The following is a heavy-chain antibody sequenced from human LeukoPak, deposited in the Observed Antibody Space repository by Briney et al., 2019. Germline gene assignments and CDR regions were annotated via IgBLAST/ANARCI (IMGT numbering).Heavy chain of an antibody. CDR3: ARHFDRTNFDY. D-gene: IGHD3-9*01. J-gene: IGHJ4*02. CDR1: GGSISRSNYY. CDR2: IFYSGST. V-gene: IGHV4-39*01. Sequence: SETLSLTRTVSGGSISRSNYYWGWIRQPPGKGLEWIGCIFYSGSTHYNPSLKSRVTISVDTSKNQFSLKLSSVTAADTAVYYCARHFDRTNFDYWGQGTLVTVSS.